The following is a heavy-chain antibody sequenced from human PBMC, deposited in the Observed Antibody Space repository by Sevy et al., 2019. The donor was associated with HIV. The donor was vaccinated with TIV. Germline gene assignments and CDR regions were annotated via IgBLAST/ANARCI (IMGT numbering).Heavy chain of an antibody. V-gene: IGHV3-7*01. CDR3: TTSFGVIAGDDFDY. CDR2: INQHGSEK. CDR1: RFTFTTTW. J-gene: IGHJ4*01. D-gene: IGHD3-3*01. Sequence: GGSLRLSCAASRFTFTTTWMSWVRQAPGKGLEWVANINQHGSEKYYVDSVKGRFTISRDNTKNSLYLQMSSLRVEDTAVYYCTTSFGVIAGDDFDYWGQGTLVTVSS.